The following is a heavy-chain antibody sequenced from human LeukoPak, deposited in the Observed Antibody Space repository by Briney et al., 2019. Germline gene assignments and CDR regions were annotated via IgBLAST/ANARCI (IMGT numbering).Heavy chain of an antibody. V-gene: IGHV7-4-1*02. CDR1: GYTFTSYA. CDR2: INTNTGNP. J-gene: IGHJ4*02. Sequence: ASVKVSCKASGYTFTSYAMNWVRQAPGQGLEWMGWINTNTGNPTYAQGFTGRFVFSLDTSVSTAYLQISSLKAEDTAVYYCARDNEPGGESVPYYFDYWGQGTLVTVSS. CDR3: ARDNEPGGESVPYYFDY. D-gene: IGHD3-16*01.